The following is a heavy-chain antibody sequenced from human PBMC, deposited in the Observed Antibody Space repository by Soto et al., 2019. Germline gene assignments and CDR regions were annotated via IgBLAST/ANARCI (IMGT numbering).Heavy chain of an antibody. CDR1: GFTFSSYG. D-gene: IGHD3-10*01. Sequence: GGSLRLSCAASGFTFSSYGMHWVRQAPGKGLEWVAVIWYDGSNKYYADSVKGRFTISRDNSKNTLYLQMNSLRAEDTAVYYCARDPTMDMVRGVNVIYYYMDVWGKGTTVTVSS. V-gene: IGHV3-33*01. J-gene: IGHJ6*03. CDR2: IWYDGSNK. CDR3: ARDPTMDMVRGVNVIYYYMDV.